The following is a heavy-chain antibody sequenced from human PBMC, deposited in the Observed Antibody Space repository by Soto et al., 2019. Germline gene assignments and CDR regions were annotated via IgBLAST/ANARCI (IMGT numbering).Heavy chain of an antibody. D-gene: IGHD3-22*01. CDR2: ISAYNGNT. Sequence: ASVKVCCKASGYTFTSDGISWVRQAPGQGLEWMGWISAYNGNTNYAQKFEDRVTMTTATSTNTVFLELRSLKSDDTAIYYCARDRLRGYDISGFYSWGQGTLVTVSS. CDR3: ARDRLRGYDISGFYS. CDR1: GYTFTSDG. V-gene: IGHV1-18*01. J-gene: IGHJ4*02.